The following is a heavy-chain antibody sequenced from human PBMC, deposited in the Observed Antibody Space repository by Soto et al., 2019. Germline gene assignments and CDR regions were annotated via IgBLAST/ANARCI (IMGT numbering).Heavy chain of an antibody. CDR3: AHKGGGDRILDY. J-gene: IGHJ4*02. D-gene: IGHD3-16*01. Sequence: QITLKESGPTLVKPTQTLTLTCTFSGFSLSTSGVGVGWIRQPPGKALEWLALIYWDDAKHYSPSLKSRLTITKDTSKNPGVLTMTNMDPVDTATYFCAHKGGGDRILDYWGQGTLVTVSS. V-gene: IGHV2-5*02. CDR2: IYWDDAK. CDR1: GFSLSTSGVG.